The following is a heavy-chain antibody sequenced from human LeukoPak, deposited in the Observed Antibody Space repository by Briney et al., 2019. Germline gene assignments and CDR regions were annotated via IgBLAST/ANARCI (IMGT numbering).Heavy chain of an antibody. CDR1: GFTFSSYD. CDR3: ARALRYDSSGPTDALDI. V-gene: IGHV3-13*01. Sequence: GGSLRLSCAASGFTFSSYDMHWVRQATGKGLEWVSAIGTAGDTYYPGSVKGRCTISRENAKNSLYLQMNSLRAGDTAVYYCARALRYDSSGPTDALDIWGQGTMVTVSS. D-gene: IGHD3-22*01. CDR2: IGTAGDT. J-gene: IGHJ3*02.